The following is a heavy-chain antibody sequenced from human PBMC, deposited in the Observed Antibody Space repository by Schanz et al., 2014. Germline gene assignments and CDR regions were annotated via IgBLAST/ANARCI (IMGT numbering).Heavy chain of an antibody. CDR1: GFTFSSYA. V-gene: IGHV3-23*04. D-gene: IGHD1-26*01. CDR2: ITYNGGTI. Sequence: EEQLVESGGGLVQPGGSLRLSCAASGFTFSSYAMSWVRQAPGKGLEWISYITYNGGTIYYADSVKGRFTISRDNSKNTLFLQMNSLRAEDTAVYYCARDHTTESYYSAGPPIDYWGQGTLLTVSS. CDR3: ARDHTTESYYSAGPPIDY. J-gene: IGHJ4*02.